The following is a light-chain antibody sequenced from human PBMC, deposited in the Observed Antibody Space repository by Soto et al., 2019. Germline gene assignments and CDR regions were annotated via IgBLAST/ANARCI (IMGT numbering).Light chain of an antibody. CDR1: SSDVGSYNY. V-gene: IGLV2-11*01. J-gene: IGLJ1*01. CDR3: CSYAGNFIFV. CDR2: DVS. Sequence: QSALTQPRSVSGSPGQSVTISCTGTSSDVGSYNYVSWYQQHPGKAPKLMIFDVSERPSGVPDRFSGSKSGNTASLIISGLQAEDEADYYCCSYAGNFIFVFGTGTKVTVL.